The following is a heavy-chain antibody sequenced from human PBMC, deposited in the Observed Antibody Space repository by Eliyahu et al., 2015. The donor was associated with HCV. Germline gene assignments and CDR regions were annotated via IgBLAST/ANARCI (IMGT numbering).Heavy chain of an antibody. CDR2: IHYSGXT. J-gene: IGHJ5*02. CDR1: GXSIXTYY. D-gene: IGHD6-19*01. Sequence: QVQLQESGPGLVKPSETLSLTCTVSGXSIXTYYWSWIRQPPGXGLEWIGYIHYSGXTNYNPSLKSRVTISLDTSKNQXSLNLTSVTAADTAMYYCASGGGGIAVTGTGGWFDPWGQGTLATVSS. CDR3: ASGGGGIAVTGTGGWFDP. V-gene: IGHV4-59*01.